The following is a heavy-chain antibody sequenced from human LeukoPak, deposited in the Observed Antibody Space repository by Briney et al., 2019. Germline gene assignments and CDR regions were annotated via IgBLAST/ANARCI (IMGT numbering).Heavy chain of an antibody. D-gene: IGHD6-19*01. Sequence: ASVKVSCKASGYTFANYYIHLVRQAPGQGLEWMGLIIPSGGSTNYAQKFQGRVTMTRDTSTSTVYMELSSLRSEDTAVYYCARERIREYSSGWYNWFDPWGQGTLVTVSS. V-gene: IGHV1-46*01. CDR1: GYTFANYY. CDR3: ARERIREYSSGWYNWFDP. J-gene: IGHJ5*02. CDR2: IIPSGGST.